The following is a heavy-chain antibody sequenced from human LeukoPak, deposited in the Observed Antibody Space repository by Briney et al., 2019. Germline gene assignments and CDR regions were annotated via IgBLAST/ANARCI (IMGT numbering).Heavy chain of an antibody. CDR1: GGSMTNYY. V-gene: IGHV4-59*12. D-gene: IGHD3-22*01. Sequence: SETLSLTCTVSGGSMTNYYWSWIRQPPGKGLEWIGNVYYSGSTNYSPSLRSRVTMSVDTSKNQFSLKLSSVTAADTAVYYCARIPTARGRDSSGSAQHWGQGTLVTVSS. CDR2: VYYSGST. CDR3: ARIPTARGRDSSGSAQH. J-gene: IGHJ1*01.